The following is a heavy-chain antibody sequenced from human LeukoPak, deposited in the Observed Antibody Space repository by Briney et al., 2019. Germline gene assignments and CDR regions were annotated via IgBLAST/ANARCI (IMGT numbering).Heavy chain of an antibody. V-gene: IGHV3-11*04. D-gene: IGHD3-10*01. J-gene: IGHJ5*01. CDR3: ASPLLWFGIRT. CDR1: GFTFSDYY. Sequence: TGGSLRLSCAASGFTFSDYYMSWIRQAPGKGLEWVSYISSSGSTIYYADSVKGRFTISRDNAKNSLYLQMKSLRAEDTAVYYCASPLLWFGIRTWGHGTLVTVSS. CDR2: ISSSGSTI.